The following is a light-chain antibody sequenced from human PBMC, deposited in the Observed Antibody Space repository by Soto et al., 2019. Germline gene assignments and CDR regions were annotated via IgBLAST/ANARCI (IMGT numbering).Light chain of an antibody. J-gene: IGKJ5*01. V-gene: IGKV3-20*01. CDR2: GAS. Sequence: EIVLTQSPGTLSLSPGERATLSCRASQSVSSTSLAWYQHKPGQAPRLLIYGASSRATGIPDMFRGSGSGTDSALTISRLEPEDFEVYFCQQDGRSPRTFGQGTRLE. CDR1: QSVSSTS. CDR3: QQDGRSPRT.